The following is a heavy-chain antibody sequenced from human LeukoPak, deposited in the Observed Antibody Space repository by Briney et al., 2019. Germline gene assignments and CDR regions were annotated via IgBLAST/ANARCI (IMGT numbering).Heavy chain of an antibody. CDR1: GFTFSSYW. CDR2: IKQDGSEK. J-gene: IGHJ3*02. V-gene: IGHV3-7*01. D-gene: IGHD3-10*01. CDR3: ARGGMVRRVMGAFDI. Sequence: GGSLRLSCAASGFTFSSYWMSWVRQAPGKGLEWVANIKQDGSEKYYVDSVKGRFTVSRDNAKNSLYLQMNSLRAEDTAVFYCARGGMVRRVMGAFDIWGQGTLVTVSS.